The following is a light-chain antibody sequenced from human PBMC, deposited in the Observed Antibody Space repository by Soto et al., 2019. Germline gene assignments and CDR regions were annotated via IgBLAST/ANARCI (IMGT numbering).Light chain of an antibody. Sequence: DIQMTQSPSSLSASVGERVSITCQPGQGIDNYLNWYQQKRGKAPKLXIYDASNLDTGVPSRFTGSGAGTDFTFTITSLQSDDVATYYCQQYASPTITFGQGTRLEIK. V-gene: IGKV1-33*01. CDR2: DAS. J-gene: IGKJ5*01. CDR1: QGIDNY. CDR3: QQYASPTIT.